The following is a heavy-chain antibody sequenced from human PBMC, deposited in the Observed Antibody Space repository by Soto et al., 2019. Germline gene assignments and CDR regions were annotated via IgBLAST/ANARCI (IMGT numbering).Heavy chain of an antibody. D-gene: IGHD3-22*01. CDR2: IWYDGSNK. V-gene: IGHV3-33*01. CDR1: GFTFSSYG. Sequence: GGSLRLSCAASGFTFSSYGMHWVRQAPGKGLEWVAVIWYDGSNKYYADSVKGRFTISRDNSKNTLYLQMNSLRAEDTAVYYCARDTPPAYYYDSSGYYYVPDAFDIWGQGTMVTVSS. CDR3: ARDTPPAYYYDSSGYYYVPDAFDI. J-gene: IGHJ3*02.